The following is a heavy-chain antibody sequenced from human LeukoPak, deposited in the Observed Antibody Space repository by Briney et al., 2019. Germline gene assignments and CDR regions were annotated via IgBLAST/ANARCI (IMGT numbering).Heavy chain of an antibody. V-gene: IGHV4-30-4*01. Sequence: PSQTLSLTCTVSGGSISSGDYCWSWIRQPPGKGLEWIAEINHRGTTHYNPSLKSRVNISADTSKNQFSLHLDSVTAADTAVYYCARSWAGMYYPFYYFDYWGQGTLVSVSS. D-gene: IGHD1-26*01. CDR1: GGSISSGDYC. J-gene: IGHJ4*02. CDR2: INHRGTT. CDR3: ARSWAGMYYPFYYFDY.